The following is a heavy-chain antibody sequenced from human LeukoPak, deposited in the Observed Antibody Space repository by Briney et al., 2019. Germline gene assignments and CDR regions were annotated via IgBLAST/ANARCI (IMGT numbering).Heavy chain of an antibody. J-gene: IGHJ5*02. CDR3: ARDSGTTGEVKFDP. Sequence: SETLSLTCTVSGDSISRYYWSWIRQPAGKGLEWIGRIYNGGIITYNPSLKSRVTMSIDTSNNQFSLGLRFVTAADTAVYYCARDSGTTGEVKFDPWGQGTLVTVSS. CDR1: GDSISRYY. CDR2: IYNGGII. V-gene: IGHV4-4*07. D-gene: IGHD3-10*01.